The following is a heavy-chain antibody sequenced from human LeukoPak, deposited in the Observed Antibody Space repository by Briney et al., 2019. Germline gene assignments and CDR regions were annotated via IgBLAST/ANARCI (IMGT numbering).Heavy chain of an antibody. CDR2: ISSSSSYI. J-gene: IGHJ5*02. CDR3: VRDASRWFDP. CDR1: GFTFNSYS. D-gene: IGHD6-6*01. V-gene: IGHV3-21*01. Sequence: NPGGSLSLSCAVSGFTFNSYSINWVRQAPGKGLEWVSSISSSSSYISYADSVRGRFTISRDNAKNSLYLQMNSLRTEDTAVYYCVRDASRWFDPWGQGTLVTVSS.